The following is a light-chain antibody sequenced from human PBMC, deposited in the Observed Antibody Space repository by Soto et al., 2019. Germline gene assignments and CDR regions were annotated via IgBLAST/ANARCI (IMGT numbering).Light chain of an antibody. CDR3: NSYTSKSTGV. V-gene: IGLV2-14*01. Sequence: QSALTQPASVSGSPGQSITISWTGTSSDVGGYNYVSRYQQHPGKAPKLIIYEVSNRPSGVSNRFSGSKSGNTASLTISGLQAEDEADYYCNSYTSKSTGVFGTGTKLTVL. J-gene: IGLJ1*01. CDR2: EVS. CDR1: SSDVGGYNY.